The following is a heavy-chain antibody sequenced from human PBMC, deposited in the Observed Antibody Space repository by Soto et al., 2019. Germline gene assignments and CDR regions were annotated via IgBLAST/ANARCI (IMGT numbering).Heavy chain of an antibody. D-gene: IGHD6-19*01. CDR3: ARVKRGRLNYYYYGMDV. CDR2: IYYSGST. CDR1: GGSISSYY. J-gene: IGHJ6*02. V-gene: IGHV4-59*01. Sequence: LXLTCTVYGGSISSYYWSWIRQPPGKGLEWIGYIYYSGSTNYNPSLKSRVTISVDTSKNQFSLKLSSVTAADTAVYYCARVKRGRLNYYYYGMDVWGQGTTVTVSS.